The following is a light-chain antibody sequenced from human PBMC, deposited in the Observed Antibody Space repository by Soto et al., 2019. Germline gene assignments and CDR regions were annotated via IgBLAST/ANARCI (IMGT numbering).Light chain of an antibody. V-gene: IGKV1-39*01. CDR3: QQSYSSPFT. Sequence: DTQMTQSPSSLSASVGDRVTSTCRASQSIAKYLNWYQQKLGKAPKLLIYAASSLQSGVPSRFSGSGSGTDFTLTISSLQPEDFGTYYCQQSYSSPFTFGPGTKVDIQ. CDR1: QSIAKY. J-gene: IGKJ3*01. CDR2: AAS.